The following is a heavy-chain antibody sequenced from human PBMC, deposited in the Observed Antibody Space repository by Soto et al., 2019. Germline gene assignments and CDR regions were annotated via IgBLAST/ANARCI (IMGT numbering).Heavy chain of an antibody. Sequence: QVQLVESGGGVVQPGRSLRLSCAASGFTFSSYAMHWVRQAPGKGLEWVAVISYDGSNKYYADSVKGRFTISRDNSKNTLYLQINSLRAEDTAVYDCARCVMYYDFWSGSDNWFEPWGQGTLVTVSS. CDR1: GFTFSSYA. CDR3: ARCVMYYDFWSGSDNWFEP. V-gene: IGHV3-30-3*01. D-gene: IGHD3-3*01. J-gene: IGHJ5*02. CDR2: ISYDGSNK.